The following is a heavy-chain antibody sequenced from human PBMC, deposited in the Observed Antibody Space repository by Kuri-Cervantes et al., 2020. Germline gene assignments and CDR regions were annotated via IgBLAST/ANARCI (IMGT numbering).Heavy chain of an antibody. V-gene: IGHV4-61*01. CDR3: AREGSHITMVRGVDY. J-gene: IGHJ4*02. D-gene: IGHD3-10*01. Sequence: SETLSLTCTVSGGSVSSGNYYWSWIRQPPGKGLEWIAYIYSSGSTNYNPSLKSRVTISVDTSKNQFSLKLSSVTAPDTAVYYCAREGSHITMVRGVDYWGQGTLVTVSS. CDR1: GGSVSSGNYY. CDR2: IYSSGST.